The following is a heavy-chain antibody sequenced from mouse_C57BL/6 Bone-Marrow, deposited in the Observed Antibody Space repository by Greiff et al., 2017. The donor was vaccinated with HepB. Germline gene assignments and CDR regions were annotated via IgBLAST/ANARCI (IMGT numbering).Heavy chain of an antibody. D-gene: IGHD1-1*01. J-gene: IGHJ2*01. Sequence: EVKLMESGGGLVKPGGSLKLSCAASGFTFSSYAMSWVRQTPEKRLEWVATISNGGSNTYYPDNVKGRFTISRDKAKNNLYRQMSHLKSEDTAMYSCASLITTVVAPYYFDYWGQGTTLTVSS. CDR1: GFTFSSYA. CDR3: ASLITTVVAPYYFDY. CDR2: ISNGGSNT. V-gene: IGHV5-4*03.